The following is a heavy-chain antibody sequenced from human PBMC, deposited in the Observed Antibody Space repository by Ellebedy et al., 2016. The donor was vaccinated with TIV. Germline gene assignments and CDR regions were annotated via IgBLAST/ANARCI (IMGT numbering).Heavy chain of an antibody. CDR3: ARDGKGYLGYFDY. CDR1: GFNFGGHA. V-gene: IGHV3-21*06. D-gene: IGHD5-18*01. CDR2: IGSSAYTT. J-gene: IGHJ4*02. Sequence: GESLKISCAASGFNFGGHAMKWVRQAPGKGLEWVSSIGSSAYTTHYADSVKGRFTISRDNAKNTLYLQMNDLRVEDTAVYYCARDGKGYLGYFDYWGQGNLVTVSS.